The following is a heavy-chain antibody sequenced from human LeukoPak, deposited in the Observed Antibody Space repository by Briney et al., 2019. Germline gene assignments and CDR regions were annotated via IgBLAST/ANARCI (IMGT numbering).Heavy chain of an antibody. D-gene: IGHD3-22*01. CDR3: ARCSDSGAYYSIDY. V-gene: IGHV4-34*01. Sequence: SETLSLTCAVYGGSFSGYYWSWIRQPPGKGLEWIGEINHSGSTNYNPSLKSRVTISVDTSKKQFSLNLNSVTAADTAVYYCARCSDSGAYYSIDYWGQGTLVTVSS. J-gene: IGHJ4*02. CDR1: GGSFSGYY. CDR2: INHSGST.